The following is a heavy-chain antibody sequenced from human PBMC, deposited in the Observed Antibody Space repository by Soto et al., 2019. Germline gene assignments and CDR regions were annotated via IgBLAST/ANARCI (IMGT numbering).Heavy chain of an antibody. CDR3: ARVKTVNDYGDPNWFDP. V-gene: IGHV4-39*01. CDR1: GGSISSSSYY. Sequence: QLQLQESGPGLVKPSETLSLTCTVSGGSISSSSYYWGWIRQPPGKGLEWIGSIYYSGSTYYNPSLKSRVTISVDTSKNQFSLKLSSVTAADTAVYYCARVKTVNDYGDPNWFDPWGQGTLVTVSS. D-gene: IGHD4-17*01. J-gene: IGHJ5*02. CDR2: IYYSGST.